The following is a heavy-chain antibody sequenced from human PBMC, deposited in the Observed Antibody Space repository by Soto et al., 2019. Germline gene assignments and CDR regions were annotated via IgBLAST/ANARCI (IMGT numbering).Heavy chain of an antibody. CDR2: IYYSGST. V-gene: IGHV4-39*01. J-gene: IGHJ6*02. CDR1: GGSISSSSYY. CDR3: ACIFSGGYGYGFYYYGMGV. Sequence: SETLSLTCTVSGGSISSSSYYWGWIRQPPGKGLEWIGSIYYSGSTYYNPSLKSRVTISVDTSKNQFSLKLSSVTAADTAVYYCACIFSGGYGYGFYYYGMGVWGQGTTVTGSS. D-gene: IGHD5-18*01.